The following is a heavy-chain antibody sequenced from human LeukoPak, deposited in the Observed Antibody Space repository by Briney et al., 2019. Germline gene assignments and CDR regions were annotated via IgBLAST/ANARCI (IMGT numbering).Heavy chain of an antibody. V-gene: IGHV4-39*07. D-gene: IGHD5-18*01. CDR3: ARDRRRGYSHRGLDP. CDR1: GGSISSSSYY. J-gene: IGHJ5*02. CDR2: IYYSGST. Sequence: SETLSLTCTVSGGSISSSSYYWGWIRQPPGKGLEWIGSIYYSGSTYYNPSLKGRVTISVDTSKNQFSLKLSSVTAADTAVYYCARDRRRGYSHRGLDPWGQGTLVTVSP.